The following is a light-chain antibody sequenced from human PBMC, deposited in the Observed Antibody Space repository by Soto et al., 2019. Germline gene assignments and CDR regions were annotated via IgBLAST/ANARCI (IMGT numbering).Light chain of an antibody. CDR1: QNIYTN. Sequence: EIVMTQSPATLSVSPGERATISCRTSQNIYTNLDWYQQKPGQAPRLLIYGASTRPSGIPVRFSGSGSGTEIALTINILQFEDVAFYYCLRYDNWRPFTCTFGQGTKVEIK. CDR3: LRYDNWRPFTCT. CDR2: GAS. V-gene: IGKV3D-15*01. J-gene: IGKJ2*02.